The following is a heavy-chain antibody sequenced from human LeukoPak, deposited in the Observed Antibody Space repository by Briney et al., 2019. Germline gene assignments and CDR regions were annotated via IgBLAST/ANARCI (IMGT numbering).Heavy chain of an antibody. CDR2: ISSSSSYI. Sequence: GGSPRLSCAVSGFTFSSYSMNWVRQAPGKGLEWVSSISSSSSYIYYADSVKGRFTISRDNAENSLFLQMNSLRAEDTAVYYCAREVGVVGATCDYWGQGTLVTVSS. J-gene: IGHJ4*02. V-gene: IGHV3-21*01. CDR3: AREVGVVGATCDY. D-gene: IGHD1-26*01. CDR1: GFTFSSYS.